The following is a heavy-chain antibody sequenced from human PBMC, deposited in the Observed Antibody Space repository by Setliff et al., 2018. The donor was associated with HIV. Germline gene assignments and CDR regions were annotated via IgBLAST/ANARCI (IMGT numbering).Heavy chain of an antibody. CDR3: ARYTVGSMVDY. V-gene: IGHV4-39*01. Sequence: SETLSLTCSVSGGSIISDIFYWGWIRQPPGKGLEWIGSIYPGSTKCNPSLRSRLTISLDSPTNQFSVTLSSVTAADPAMYYCARYTVGSMVDYWGPGTLVTVSS. CDR2: IYPGST. CDR1: GGSIISDIFY. D-gene: IGHD5-12*01. J-gene: IGHJ4*02.